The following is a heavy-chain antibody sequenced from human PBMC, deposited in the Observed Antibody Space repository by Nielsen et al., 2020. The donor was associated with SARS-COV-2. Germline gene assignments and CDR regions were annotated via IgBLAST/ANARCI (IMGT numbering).Heavy chain of an antibody. CDR1: GGSRSSYY. CDR3: ARGAEEGLGY. V-gene: IGHV4-59*01. D-gene: IGHD6-19*01. Sequence: SETLSLTCTVSGGSRSSYYWSWIRQPPGKGLEWIGYIYYSGNTYYNPSLKSRATISVDTSKIQISLKLISVTAADTAVYYCARGAEEGLGYWGQGTLVIVSS. J-gene: IGHJ4*02. CDR2: IYYSGNT.